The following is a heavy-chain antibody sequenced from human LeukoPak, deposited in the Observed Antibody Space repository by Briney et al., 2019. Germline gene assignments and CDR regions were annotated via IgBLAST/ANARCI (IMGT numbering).Heavy chain of an antibody. V-gene: IGHV1-18*01. Sequence: ASVKVSCKASGYTFTSYGISWVRQAPGQGREGMGWISAYNGNTNYAQKLQRRVTMTTDTSTSTAYMELRSLTSDDTAVYYCASGKLGQYYYYYIDVWGKGTTVTVSS. CDR2: ISAYNGNT. CDR1: GYTFTSYG. CDR3: ASGKLGQYYYYYIDV. J-gene: IGHJ6*03. D-gene: IGHD6-13*01.